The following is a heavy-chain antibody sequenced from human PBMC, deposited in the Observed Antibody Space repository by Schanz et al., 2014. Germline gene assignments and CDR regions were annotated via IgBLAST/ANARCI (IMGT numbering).Heavy chain of an antibody. CDR2: ISSSSTYI. CDR3: ARENLNWEAFDI. CDR1: GFTFSTYT. J-gene: IGHJ3*02. D-gene: IGHD7-27*01. V-gene: IGHV3-21*04. Sequence: EVQLVESGGGLVQPGGSLRLSCAASGFTFSTYTMNWVRQAPGKGLEWVSSISSSSTYIYYTDSLKGRFTISRDNAKNSLYLEMTSLRGEDTAVYYCARENLNWEAFDIWGQGTMVTVSS.